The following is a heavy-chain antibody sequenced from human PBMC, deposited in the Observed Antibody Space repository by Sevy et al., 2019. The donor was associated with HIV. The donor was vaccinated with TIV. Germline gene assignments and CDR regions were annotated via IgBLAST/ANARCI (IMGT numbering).Heavy chain of an antibody. V-gene: IGHV3-21*01. CDR3: AGIEGITGIFGYYYYGLDV. D-gene: IGHD1-20*01. J-gene: IGHJ6*02. CDR2: ISSSSSNK. CDR1: GFTFSSYS. Sequence: GGSLRLSCAASGFTFSSYSMNWVRQAPGKGLEWVSSISSSSSNKYYADSVKGGFTISRDNHKNSLYRQRNGLRAEDTVVYYCAGIEGITGIFGYYYYGLDVWGQGTMVTVSS.